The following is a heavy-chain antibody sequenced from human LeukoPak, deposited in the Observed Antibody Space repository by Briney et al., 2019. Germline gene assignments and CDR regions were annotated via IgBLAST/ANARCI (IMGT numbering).Heavy chain of an antibody. CDR3: ARGEVAGNWFDP. CDR1: GGSFSGYY. Sequence: PSETLSLTCAVYGGSFSGYYWSWIRQPPGKGLEWIGEINHSGSTNYNPSLKSRVTISVDTSKNQFSLKLSSVTAADTAVYYCARGEVAGNWFDPWGRGTLVTVSS. CDR2: INHSGST. J-gene: IGHJ5*02. D-gene: IGHD6-19*01. V-gene: IGHV4-34*01.